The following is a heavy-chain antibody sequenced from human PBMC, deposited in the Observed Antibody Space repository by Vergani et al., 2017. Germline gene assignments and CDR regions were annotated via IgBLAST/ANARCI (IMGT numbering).Heavy chain of an antibody. D-gene: IGHD5-12*01. Sequence: EVQLVESGGGLIHPGGSLRLSCEGSGFSFSGYWMHWVRQSPEKGLVWVSRIKSDGSITNYADSVKGRFTISRDNAKNTLYLEMNSLRGDDTAIYYCVRARCSGPCFMSKWFDSWGQGTLVTVSS. CDR2: IKSDGSIT. J-gene: IGHJ5*01. V-gene: IGHV3-74*01. CDR1: GFSFSGYW. CDR3: VRARCSGPCFMSKWFDS.